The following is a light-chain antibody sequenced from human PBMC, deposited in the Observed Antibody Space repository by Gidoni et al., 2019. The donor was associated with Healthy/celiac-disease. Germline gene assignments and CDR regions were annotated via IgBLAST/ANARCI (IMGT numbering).Light chain of an antibody. V-gene: IGKV1-39*01. J-gene: IGKJ1*01. CDR3: QQSYSTPPT. CDR2: AAS. CDR1: QSISSY. Sequence: DIQRTQSPSSLSASVGDRVTITCRASQSISSYLNWYQQKPGKAPKLLIYAASSLQSGVPSRFSGSGSGTDFTLTISSLQPEDFATYYCQQSYSTPPTFXQXTKVEIK.